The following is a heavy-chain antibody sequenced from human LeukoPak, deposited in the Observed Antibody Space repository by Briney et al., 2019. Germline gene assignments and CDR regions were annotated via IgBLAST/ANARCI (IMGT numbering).Heavy chain of an antibody. CDR3: AREESGSNFSWSVAYFDY. V-gene: IGHV3-48*02. CDR1: GFTFSSYS. J-gene: IGHJ4*02. Sequence: GGSLRLSCAASGFTFSSYSMNWVRQAPGKGLEWVSYISSSSSTIYYADSVKGRFTMSRDNAKSTLYLQMNSLRDEDTAVYYCAREESGSNFSWSVAYFDYWGQGTLVTVSS. CDR2: ISSSSSTI. D-gene: IGHD1-26*01.